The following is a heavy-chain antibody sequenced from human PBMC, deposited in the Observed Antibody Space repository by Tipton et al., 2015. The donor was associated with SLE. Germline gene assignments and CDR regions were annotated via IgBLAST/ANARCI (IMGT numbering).Heavy chain of an antibody. CDR2: IYYSGST. J-gene: IGHJ3*02. CDR1: GGSISSGDYY. CDR3: ARDLSGEAALDI. V-gene: IGHV4-30-4*01. D-gene: IGHD7-27*01. Sequence: TLSLTCTVSGGSISSGDYYWSWIRQPPGKGLEWIGYIYYSGSTYYNPPLKSRVPISVDTSKNQFSLKLSSVTAADTAVYYCARDLSGEAALDIWGQGTMVTVSS.